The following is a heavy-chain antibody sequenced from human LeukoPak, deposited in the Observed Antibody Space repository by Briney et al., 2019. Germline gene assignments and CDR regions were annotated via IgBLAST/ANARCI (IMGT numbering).Heavy chain of an antibody. D-gene: IGHD3-3*01. V-gene: IGHV3-48*03. Sequence: GGSLRLSCAASGFTFSSYEMNWVRQAPGKGLEWVSYISSSGSTIYYADSEKGRFTISRDNAKNSLYLQMNSLRAEDTAVYYCARDKYYDFWRVGYYHYGMDVWGQGTTVTVSS. CDR2: ISSSGSTI. J-gene: IGHJ6*02. CDR1: GFTFSSYE. CDR3: ARDKYYDFWRVGYYHYGMDV.